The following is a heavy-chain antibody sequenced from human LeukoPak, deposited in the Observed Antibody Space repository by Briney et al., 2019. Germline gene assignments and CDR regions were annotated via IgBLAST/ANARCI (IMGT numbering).Heavy chain of an antibody. D-gene: IGHD2-21*02. CDR1: GGSFSGYY. V-gene: IGHV4-34*01. Sequence: SDTLSLTCAVYGGSFSGYYWSWIRQPPGKGREWIGEINHSGSTNYNPSLESRVTISVDTTKNQFSLKLSSVTAAESAVYCCARGGSSGDLNAFDIWGQGTMVTVSS. J-gene: IGHJ3*02. CDR2: INHSGST. CDR3: ARGGSSGDLNAFDI.